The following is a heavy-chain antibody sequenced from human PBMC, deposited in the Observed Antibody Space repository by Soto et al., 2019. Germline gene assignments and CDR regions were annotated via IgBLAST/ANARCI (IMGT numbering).Heavy chain of an antibody. D-gene: IGHD1-26*01. V-gene: IGHV3-23*01. J-gene: IGHJ4*02. Sequence: EVQLLASGGGLVQPGGSLRLSCAASGFTFSSYAMRWVRQAPVKGLEWVSAISGSGDSTYYADSVKGRFTISRDNSKNTLYLQMNSLRAEDTAVYYCARRGSGSYYGYWGQGTLVTGFS. CDR2: ISGSGDST. CDR3: ARRGSGSYYGY. CDR1: GFTFSSYA.